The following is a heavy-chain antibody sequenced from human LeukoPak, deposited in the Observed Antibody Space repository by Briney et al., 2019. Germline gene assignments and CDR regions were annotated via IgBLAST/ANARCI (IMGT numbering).Heavy chain of an antibody. CDR2: IYTSGST. V-gene: IGHV4-4*07. D-gene: IGHD2-2*01. CDR3: ARDCSSTSCYRYYFDY. J-gene: IGHJ4*02. Sequence: SETLSLTCTVSGGSISSYYWSWIRQPAGKGLEWIGRIYTSGSTNYNPSLKSRVTMSVDTSKNQFSPKLSSVTAADTAVYYCARDCSSTSCYRYYFDYWGQGTLVTVSS. CDR1: GGSISSYY.